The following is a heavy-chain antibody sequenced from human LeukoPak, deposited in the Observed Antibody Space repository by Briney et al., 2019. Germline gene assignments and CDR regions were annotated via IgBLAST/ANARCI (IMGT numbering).Heavy chain of an antibody. CDR1: GYTFTSYD. J-gene: IGHJ4*02. Sequence: ASVKVSCKASGYTFTSYDINWVRQATGQGLEWMGWMNPNSGNTGYAQKFQGRVTMTRNTSISTAHMELSSLRSEDTAVYYCARVDRSGYSYGYSIDYWGQGTLVTVSS. CDR2: MNPNSGNT. V-gene: IGHV1-8*01. D-gene: IGHD5-18*01. CDR3: ARVDRSGYSYGYSIDY.